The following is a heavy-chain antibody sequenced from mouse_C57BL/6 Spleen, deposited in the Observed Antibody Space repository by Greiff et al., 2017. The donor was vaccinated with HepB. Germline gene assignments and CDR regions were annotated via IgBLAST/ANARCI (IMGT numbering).Heavy chain of an antibody. CDR1: GYTFTDYN. CDR3: ARPHYYGSRGGFAY. V-gene: IGHV1-22*01. CDR2: INPNNGGT. J-gene: IGHJ3*01. D-gene: IGHD1-1*01. Sequence: VQLQQSGPELVKPGASVKMSCKASGYTFTDYNMHWVKQSHGKSLEWIGYINPNNGGTSYNQKFKGKATLTVNKSSSTAYMELRSLTSEDSAVYYCARPHYYGSRGGFAYWGQGTLVTVSA.